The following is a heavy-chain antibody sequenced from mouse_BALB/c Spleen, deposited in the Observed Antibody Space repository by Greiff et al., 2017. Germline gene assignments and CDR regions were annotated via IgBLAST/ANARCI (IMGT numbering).Heavy chain of an antibody. CDR1: GFTFSSFG. Sequence: EVKVVESGGGLVQPGGSRKLSCAASGFTFSSFGMHWVRQAPEKGLEWVAYISSGSSTIYYADTVKGRFTISRDNPKNTLFLQMTSLRSEDTAMYYCARYSLWDGYAMDYWGQGTSVTVSS. CDR3: ARYSLWDGYAMDY. V-gene: IGHV5-17*02. CDR2: ISSGSSTI. J-gene: IGHJ4*01. D-gene: IGHD4-1*01.